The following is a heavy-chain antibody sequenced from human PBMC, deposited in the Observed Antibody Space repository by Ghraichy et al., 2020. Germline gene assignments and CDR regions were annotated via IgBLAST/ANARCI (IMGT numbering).Heavy chain of an antibody. J-gene: IGHJ4*02. Sequence: GGSLRLSCAASGFTFSSYGMHWVRQVPGKGLEWVTFIRYDGNNKYYAESVKGRFTISRDNSKNTLYLQVNSLRAEDAAIYYCAKDTSWGLEYWGQGTLDTVSS. CDR1: GFTFSSYG. CDR2: IRYDGNNK. V-gene: IGHV3-30*02. D-gene: IGHD3-16*01. CDR3: AKDTSWGLEY.